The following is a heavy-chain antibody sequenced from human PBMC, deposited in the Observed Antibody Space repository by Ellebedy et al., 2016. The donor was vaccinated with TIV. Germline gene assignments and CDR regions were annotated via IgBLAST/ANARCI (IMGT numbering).Heavy chain of an antibody. CDR2: IFYGGNT. Sequence: SETLSLTCTVSGGSISSSSYYWGWIRQPPEKGLDWIGNIFYGGNTYYNPSLNSRLTISVDTSKNQFSLKLRSVTAADTAMYYCARSGFKRNYYDSSGYYYDYYGMDVWGQGTTVTVSS. CDR3: ARSGFKRNYYDSSGYYYDYYGMDV. CDR1: GGSISSSSYY. J-gene: IGHJ6*02. V-gene: IGHV4-39*01. D-gene: IGHD3-22*01.